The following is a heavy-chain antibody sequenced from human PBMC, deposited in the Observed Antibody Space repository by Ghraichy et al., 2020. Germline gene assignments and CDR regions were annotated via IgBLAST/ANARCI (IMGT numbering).Heavy chain of an antibody. CDR3: AKPKLKYCSDGTCHSGPFDY. J-gene: IGHJ4*02. V-gene: IGHV3-23*01. CDR2: ISDDGVTT. D-gene: IGHD2-15*01. CDR1: GFTFSSYA. Sequence: GGSLRLSCAASGFTFSSYAMNWVRQAPGKGLECVSIISDDGVTTFYADSVKGRFTISRDNSKNTLSLQMSNLRAEDTAVYYCAKPKLKYCSDGTCHSGPFDYCGQGTLVTVSS.